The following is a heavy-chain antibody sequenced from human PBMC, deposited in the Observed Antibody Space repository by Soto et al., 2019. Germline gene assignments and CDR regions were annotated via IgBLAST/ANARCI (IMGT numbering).Heavy chain of an antibody. D-gene: IGHD3-16*01. V-gene: IGHV3-53*04. CDR1: GFTVSGNY. Sequence: EVQLVESGGGLVQPGGSLRLSCAGSGFTVSGNYMTWVRQAPGKGLEWVSVIYGGGTTYYADSVKGRVTISRQNSENILYLQMNSLRAEDTAVYYCARGGGGSLDYWGQGTLVTVSS. CDR2: IYGGGTT. J-gene: IGHJ4*02. CDR3: ARGGGGSLDY.